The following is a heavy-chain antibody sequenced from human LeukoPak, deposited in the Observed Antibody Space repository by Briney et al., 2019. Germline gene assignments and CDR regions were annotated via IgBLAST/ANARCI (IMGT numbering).Heavy chain of an antibody. J-gene: IGHJ4*02. Sequence: PSETLSLTCTVSGGSVSSGSYYWSWIRQPPGKGLEWIGYIYYSGSTNYNPSLKSRVTISVDASKNQFSLKLSSVTAADTAVYYCARDSGDGFDYWGQGTLVTVSS. CDR3: ARDSGDGFDY. D-gene: IGHD1-26*01. V-gene: IGHV4-61*01. CDR2: IYYSGST. CDR1: GGSVSSGSYY.